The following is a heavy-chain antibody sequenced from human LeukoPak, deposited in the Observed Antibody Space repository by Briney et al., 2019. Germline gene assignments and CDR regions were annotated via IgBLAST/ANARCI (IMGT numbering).Heavy chain of an antibody. CDR3: VRVSSGWSDFDY. CDR2: TNPNSGKT. Sequence: ASVKVSCKASGYTFTSYGISWMRQAPGQGLEWMGWTNPNSGKTGYVRKFQGRVTMTRDTSISTAYMELSSLTSEDTAVYYCVRVSSGWSDFDYWGQGTLVTVSS. J-gene: IGHJ4*02. D-gene: IGHD6-19*01. CDR1: GYTFTSYG. V-gene: IGHV1-8*02.